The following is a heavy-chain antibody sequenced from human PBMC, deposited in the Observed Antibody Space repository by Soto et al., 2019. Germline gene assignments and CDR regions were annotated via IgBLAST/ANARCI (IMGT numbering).Heavy chain of an antibody. J-gene: IGHJ3*02. CDR2: ISGSGGST. CDR1: GFTFSSYA. Sequence: EVQLLESGGGLVQPGGSLRLSCAASGFTFSSYAMSWVRQAPGKGLEWVSAISGSGGSTYYADSVKGRFTISRDNSKNTLYLQMSSLRAEDTAVDYCAKSFLAYYGSVKCAFDIWGQGTMVTVSS. D-gene: IGHD3-10*01. V-gene: IGHV3-23*01. CDR3: AKSFLAYYGSVKCAFDI.